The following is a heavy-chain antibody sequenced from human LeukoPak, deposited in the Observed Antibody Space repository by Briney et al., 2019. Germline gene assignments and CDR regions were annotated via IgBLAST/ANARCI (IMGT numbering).Heavy chain of an antibody. CDR3: ARGPLIPGIAAAGYDY. V-gene: IGHV1-69*05. Sequence: ASVKVSCKASGGTFSSYAISWVRQAPGQGLEWMGGIIPIFGTAHYAQKFQGRVTITTDESTSTAYMELSSLRSEDTAVYYCARGPLIPGIAAAGYDYWGQGTLVTVSS. J-gene: IGHJ4*02. CDR2: IIPIFGTA. D-gene: IGHD6-13*01. CDR1: GGTFSSYA.